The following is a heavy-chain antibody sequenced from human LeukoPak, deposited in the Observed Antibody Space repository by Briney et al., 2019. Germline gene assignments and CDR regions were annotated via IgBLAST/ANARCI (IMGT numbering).Heavy chain of an antibody. CDR3: TRGGYGDDAFDI. D-gene: IGHD5-18*01. Sequence: ASVEVSCKASGYTFTSYGISWVRQAPGQELEWMGWISAYNGNTDYAQSLQGRVTMTTDTSTSTAYMALRSLRSDDTAVYYCTRGGYGDDAFDIWGQGTMVTVSS. V-gene: IGHV1-18*01. J-gene: IGHJ3*02. CDR2: ISAYNGNT. CDR1: GYTFTSYG.